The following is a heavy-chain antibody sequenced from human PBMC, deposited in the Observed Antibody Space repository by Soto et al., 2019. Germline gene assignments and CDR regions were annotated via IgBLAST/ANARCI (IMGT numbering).Heavy chain of an antibody. CDR3: AREVIEVTNGMDV. Sequence: EVILVESGGGLVKPGGSLRLSCANSGFVFSSYSMNWVRQAPGKGLEWVASISASGRYTFHADSVKGRFTISRDNANNLLYLQMSSLRADDTAVSYCAREVIEVTNGMDVWGQGTTVTVSS. D-gene: IGHD2-21*01. J-gene: IGHJ6*02. CDR1: GFVFSSYS. V-gene: IGHV3-21*01. CDR2: ISASGRYT.